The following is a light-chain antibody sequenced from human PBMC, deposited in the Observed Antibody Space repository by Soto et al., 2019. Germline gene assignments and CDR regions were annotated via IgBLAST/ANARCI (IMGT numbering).Light chain of an antibody. V-gene: IGKV1-39*01. CDR2: AAS. Sequence: EIPVTRPQISISAAGREGEASTSRASQSISSYLNWYQQKKGKAPKLLIYAASSLQSGVPSRFSGSGPGTDFSLPISPVQPEDLATYYCEQSYTTPITLGQGTRLEIK. CDR1: QSISSY. CDR3: EQSYTTPIT. J-gene: IGKJ5*01.